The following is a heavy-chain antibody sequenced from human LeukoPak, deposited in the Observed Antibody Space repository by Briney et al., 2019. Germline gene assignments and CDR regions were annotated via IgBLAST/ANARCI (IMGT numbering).Heavy chain of an antibody. CDR2: ISGSGGST. J-gene: IGHJ4*02. V-gene: IGHV3-23*01. Sequence: GGSLRLSCAASGFTFSSYAMSWVRQAPGKGLEWVSAISGSGGSTYYADSVKGRFTISRDNSKNTLYLQMNSLRAEDTAVYYCAIDLGPPGYSSGWLFDYWGQGTLVSVSS. CDR1: GFTFSSYA. D-gene: IGHD6-25*01. CDR3: AIDLGPPGYSSGWLFDY.